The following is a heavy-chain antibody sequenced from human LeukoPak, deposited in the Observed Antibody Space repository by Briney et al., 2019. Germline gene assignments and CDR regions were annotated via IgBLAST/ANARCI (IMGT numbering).Heavy chain of an antibody. CDR2: INTSGTT. V-gene: IGHV4-61*02. CDR1: GASISSGSNS. CDR3: ARGVGAYYMDV. D-gene: IGHD1-26*01. J-gene: IGHJ6*03. Sequence: PSQTLSLTCTVSGASISSGSNSWGWIRQPAGKGLEWIGRINTSGTTNYNPSLKSRVTMSIDTSKNQFSLKLSSVTAADTAVYYCARGVGAYYMDVWGKGTTVTISS.